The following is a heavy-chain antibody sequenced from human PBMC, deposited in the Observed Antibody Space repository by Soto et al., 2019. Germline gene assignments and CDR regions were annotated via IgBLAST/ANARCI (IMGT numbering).Heavy chain of an antibody. Sequence: PSETLSLTCTVSGGSISSYYWSWIRQPPGKGLEWIGYIHYTGSTNYNPSLKSRVTMSLDTSKNQFSLKLSSVTAADTAVYYCAAKAPSRWFDPWGQGTLVTVS. CDR3: AAKAPSRWFDP. J-gene: IGHJ5*02. CDR1: GGSISSYY. CDR2: IHYTGST. V-gene: IGHV4-59*01.